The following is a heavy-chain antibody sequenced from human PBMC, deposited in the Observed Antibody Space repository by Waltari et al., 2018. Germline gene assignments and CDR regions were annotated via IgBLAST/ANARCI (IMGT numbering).Heavy chain of an antibody. CDR2: IYYSGGT. CDR3: ARMVRGYCSSTSCHTDH. D-gene: IGHD2-2*01. J-gene: IGHJ4*02. CDR1: GGSISSSSYY. Sequence: QLQLQESVPGLVKPSETLSLTCTVSGGSISSSSYYWGWVRQPPGKGLEWIGSIYYSGGTYANPSLKSRVTISVDTSKNQFSLRVSSVTAADTVVFYCARMVRGYCSSTSCHTDHWGQGTLVTVSS. V-gene: IGHV4-39*07.